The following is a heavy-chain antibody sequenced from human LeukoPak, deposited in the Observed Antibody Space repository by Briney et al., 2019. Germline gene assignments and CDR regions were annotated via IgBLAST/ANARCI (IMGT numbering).Heavy chain of an antibody. D-gene: IGHD5-24*01. CDR2: TKHKAHSYTT. J-gene: IGHJ4*02. V-gene: IGHV3-72*01. CDR1: GFRFSDHY. CDR3: ARDTRDGIDY. Sequence: GGSLRLSCAASGFRFSDHYMDWVRQAPGKGLECVGRTKHKAHSYTTDYAASVKDRFIISRDDSKNSLFLQMNSLKTEDTAMYYCARDTRDGIDYWGQGTLVSVSS.